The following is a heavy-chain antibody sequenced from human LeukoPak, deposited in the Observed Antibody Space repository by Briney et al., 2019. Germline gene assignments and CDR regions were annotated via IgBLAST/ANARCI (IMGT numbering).Heavy chain of an antibody. CDR1: RGTFSSYA. J-gene: IGHJ6*03. Sequence: GASVKVSCKASRGTFSSYAISWVRQAPGQGLEWMGWINPNSGGTNYAQKFQGRVTMTRDTSISTAYMELSRLRSDDTAVYYCARDHPYGDYVSFLMGYMDVWGKGTTVTISS. V-gene: IGHV1-2*02. D-gene: IGHD4-17*01. CDR3: ARDHPYGDYVSFLMGYMDV. CDR2: INPNSGGT.